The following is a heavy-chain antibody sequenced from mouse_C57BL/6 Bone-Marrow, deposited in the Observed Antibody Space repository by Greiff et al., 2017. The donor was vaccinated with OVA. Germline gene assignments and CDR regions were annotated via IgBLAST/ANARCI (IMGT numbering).Heavy chain of an antibody. J-gene: IGHJ1*03. Sequence: EVMLVESGGGLVQSGRSLRLSCATSGFTFSDFYMEWVRQAPGKGLEWIAASRNKANDYTTEYSASVKGRFIVSRDTSQSILYLQMNALRAEDTAIYYCARDYYYGSSYWYFDVWGTGTTVTVSS. CDR1: GFTFSDFY. D-gene: IGHD1-1*01. V-gene: IGHV7-1*01. CDR3: ARDYYYGSSYWYFDV. CDR2: SRNKANDYTT.